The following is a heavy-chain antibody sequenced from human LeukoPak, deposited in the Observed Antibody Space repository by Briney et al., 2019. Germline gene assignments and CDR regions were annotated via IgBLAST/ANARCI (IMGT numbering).Heavy chain of an antibody. D-gene: IGHD1-26*01. CDR3: ARLIVGLTNWFDP. CDR2: IKEEGSEK. CDR1: GFTFSSYW. J-gene: IGHJ5*02. V-gene: IGHV3-7*05. Sequence: GGSLRLSCAASGFTFSSYWMSWVRQAPGKGLEWVANIKEEGSEKYYVDSVKGRFSISRDNAKNSLNLQMNSLRAEDTAVYYCARLIVGLTNWFDPWGQGTLLTVSS.